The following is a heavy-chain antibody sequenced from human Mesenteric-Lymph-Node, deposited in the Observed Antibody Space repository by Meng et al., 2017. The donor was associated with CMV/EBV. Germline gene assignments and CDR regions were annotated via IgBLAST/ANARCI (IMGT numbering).Heavy chain of an antibody. J-gene: IGHJ5*02. V-gene: IGHV1-2*02. CDR2: INPNSGGT. Sequence: ASVKVSCKASGYTFTGYYMHWVRQAPGQGLEWMGWINPNSGGTNYAQKFQGRVTMTRNTSITTAYMELSSLRSDDTAVYYCARANWNDGLVENWLDPWGQGTLVTVSS. CDR1: GYTFTGYY. D-gene: IGHD1-1*01. CDR3: ARANWNDGLVENWLDP.